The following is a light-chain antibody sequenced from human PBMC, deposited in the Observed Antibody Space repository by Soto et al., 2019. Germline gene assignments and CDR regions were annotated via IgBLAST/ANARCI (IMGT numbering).Light chain of an antibody. CDR3: PQYGSSPMYT. J-gene: IGKJ2*01. CDR1: QSVSSRY. V-gene: IGKV3-20*01. Sequence: EIVLTQSPGTLSLSPGERATLSCRASQSVSSRYFAWYQQKPGQAPRLLIYGASGRATGIPDRFSGSGSGTDFTLTISRLEPEDFAVYYCPQYGSSPMYTFGQGTKLEIK. CDR2: GAS.